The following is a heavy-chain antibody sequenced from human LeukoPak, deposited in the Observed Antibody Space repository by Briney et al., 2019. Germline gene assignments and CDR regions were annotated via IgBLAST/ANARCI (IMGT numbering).Heavy chain of an antibody. CDR2: IYYSGST. CDR3: ARALLNYYDSSGLGGHFDY. V-gene: IGHV4-30-4*01. J-gene: IGHJ4*02. CDR1: GGSISSGDYY. Sequence: PSQTLSLTCTVSGGSISSGDYYWSWIRQPPGKGLEWFGYIYYSGSTYYNPSLKSRVTISVDTSKNQFSLKLSSVTAADTAVYYCARALLNYYDSSGLGGHFDYWGQGTLVTVSS. D-gene: IGHD3-22*01.